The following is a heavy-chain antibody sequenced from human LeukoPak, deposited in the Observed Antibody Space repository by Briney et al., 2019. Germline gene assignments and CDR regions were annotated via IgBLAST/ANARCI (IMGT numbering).Heavy chain of an antibody. Sequence: ASVKVSCKASGYTFTGYYMHWVRQAPGQGLEWMGWINPNSGGTNYAQKFQGRVTMTRDTSTSTVYMELSSLRSEDTAVYYCARDGYDSSGYTSFDYWGQGTLVTVSS. CDR2: INPNSGGT. CDR1: GYTFTGYY. D-gene: IGHD3-22*01. CDR3: ARDGYDSSGYTSFDY. V-gene: IGHV1-2*02. J-gene: IGHJ4*02.